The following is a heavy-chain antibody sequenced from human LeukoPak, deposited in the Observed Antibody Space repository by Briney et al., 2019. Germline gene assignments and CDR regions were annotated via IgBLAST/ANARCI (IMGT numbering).Heavy chain of an antibody. CDR3: ARRAWNYAFIDY. J-gene: IGHJ4*02. V-gene: IGHV4-59*08. CDR1: GGSISSYY. Sequence: PSQTLSLTCTVSGGSISSYYWSWIRRPPGKGLEWIGYIYYSGSTNYNPSLKSRVTISVDTSKNQFSLKLSSVTAADTAVYYCARRAWNYAFIDYWGQGTLVTVSS. D-gene: IGHD1-7*01. CDR2: IYYSGST.